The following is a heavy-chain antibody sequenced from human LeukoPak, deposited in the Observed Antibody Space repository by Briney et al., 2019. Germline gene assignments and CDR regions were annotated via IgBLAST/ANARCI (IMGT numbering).Heavy chain of an antibody. CDR2: IIPIFGTA. Sequence: ASVKVSCKASGGIFSSYAISWVRQAPGQGLEWMGGIIPIFGTANYAQKFQGGVTITADESTSTAYMELSSLRSEDTAVYYCARDPPYCSGGSCYSGYYGMDVWGKGTTVTVSS. V-gene: IGHV1-69*13. CDR1: GGIFSSYA. D-gene: IGHD2-15*01. J-gene: IGHJ6*04. CDR3: ARDPPYCSGGSCYSGYYGMDV.